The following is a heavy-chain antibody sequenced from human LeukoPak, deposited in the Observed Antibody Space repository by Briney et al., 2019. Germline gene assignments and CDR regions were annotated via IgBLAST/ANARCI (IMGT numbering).Heavy chain of an antibody. D-gene: IGHD6-19*01. CDR1: GFTFSSYA. J-gene: IGHJ4*02. V-gene: IGHV3-23*01. CDR3: AKTLLSHSSGWYRWYYFDY. Sequence: QPGGSLRLSCATSGFTFSSYAMSWVRQAPGKGLEWVSAISGSGGSTYYADSVKGRFTISRDNSKNTLYLQMNSLRAEDTAVYYCAKTLLSHSSGWYRWYYFDYWGQGTLVTVSS. CDR2: ISGSGGST.